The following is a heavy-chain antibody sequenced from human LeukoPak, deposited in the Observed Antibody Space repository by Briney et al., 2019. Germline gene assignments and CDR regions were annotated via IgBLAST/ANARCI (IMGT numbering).Heavy chain of an antibody. J-gene: IGHJ4*02. CDR3: AIPRSGRDY. CDR2: ISSSSDYI. V-gene: IGHV3-21*01. Sequence: GGSLRLSCVASGFTLSSYSMNWVRQAPGKGLEWVSSISSSSDYIYYADSVKGRFTISRDNAKNSLYLQMNSLRAEDTAVYYCAIPRSGRDYWGQGTLVTVSA. D-gene: IGHD3-10*01. CDR1: GFTLSSYS.